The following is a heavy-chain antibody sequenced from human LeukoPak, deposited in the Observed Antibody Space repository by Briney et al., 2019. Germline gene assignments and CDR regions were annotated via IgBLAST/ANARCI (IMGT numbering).Heavy chain of an antibody. J-gene: IGHJ4*02. V-gene: IGHV3-30*18. CDR2: ISYDGSNK. D-gene: IGHD3-22*01. CDR1: GFTFSSYG. Sequence: PGRSLRLSCAASGFTFSSYGMHWVRQAPGKGLDWVAVISYDGSNKYYADSVKGRFTISRDNSKNTLYLQMNSLRAEDTAVYYCAKDRYRNPMIPFDYWGQGTLVTVSS. CDR3: AKDRYRNPMIPFDY.